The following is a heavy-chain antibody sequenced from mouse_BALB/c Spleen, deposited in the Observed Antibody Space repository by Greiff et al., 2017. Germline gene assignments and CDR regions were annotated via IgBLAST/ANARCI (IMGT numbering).Heavy chain of an antibody. CDR2: ISYDGSN. D-gene: IGHD2-4*01. J-gene: IGHJ4*01. CDR3: AKRAYDYDPYAMDY. Sequence: DVKLVESGPGLVKPSQSLSLTCSVTGYSITSGYYWNWIRQFPGNKLEWMGYISYDGSNNYNPSLKNRISITRDTSKNQFFLKLNSVTTEDTATYYCAKRAYDYDPYAMDYWGQGTSVTVSS. CDR1: GYSITSGYY. V-gene: IGHV3-6*02.